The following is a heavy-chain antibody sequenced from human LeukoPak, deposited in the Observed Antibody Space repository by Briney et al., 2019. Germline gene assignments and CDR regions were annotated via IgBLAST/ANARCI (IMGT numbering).Heavy chain of an antibody. CDR1: GGSISSSNW. CDR3: ARVGGYSSSRSDY. CDR2: IYHSGST. V-gene: IGHV4-4*02. Sequence: SETLSLTCAVSGGSISSSNWWSWVRQPPGKGLEWIGEIYHSGSTNYNPSLKSRVTISVDKSKNQFSLKLSSATAADTAVYYCARVGGYSSSRSDYWGQGTLVTVSS. D-gene: IGHD6-13*01. J-gene: IGHJ4*02.